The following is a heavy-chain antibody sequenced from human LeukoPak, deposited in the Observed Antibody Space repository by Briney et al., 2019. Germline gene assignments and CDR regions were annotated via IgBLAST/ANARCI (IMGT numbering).Heavy chain of an antibody. J-gene: IGHJ4*02. CDR1: GGSISSSFNY. D-gene: IGHD5-18*01. Sequence: SETLSLTCTVSGGSISSSFNYWAWIRQPPGKGLEWIGSIYESGSAYYNPSLKSRITMSVDTSENQFSLKLTSVTAADTAVYYCATEMTAMVYFDYWGQGTLVTVSS. CDR3: ATEMTAMVYFDY. CDR2: IYESGSA. V-gene: IGHV4-39*02.